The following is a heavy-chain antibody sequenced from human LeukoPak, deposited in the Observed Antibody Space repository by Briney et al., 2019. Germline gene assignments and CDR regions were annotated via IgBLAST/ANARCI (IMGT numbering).Heavy chain of an antibody. CDR2: IYYSGST. CDR1: GGSISSYY. Sequence: PSETLSLTCTVSGGSISSYYWSWIRQPPGKGLEWIGYIYYSGSTNYNPSLKSRVTISVDTSKNQFSLKLSSVTAADTAVYYCAKSRLGYCSSSSCSGYYFDFWGQGTLVTVSS. CDR3: AKSRLGYCSSSSCSGYYFDF. V-gene: IGHV4-59*01. D-gene: IGHD2-2*01. J-gene: IGHJ4*02.